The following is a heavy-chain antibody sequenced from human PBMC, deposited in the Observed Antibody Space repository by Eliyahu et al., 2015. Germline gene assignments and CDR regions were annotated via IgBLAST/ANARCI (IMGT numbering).Heavy chain of an antibody. CDR2: IHPGDSNT. CDR1: GYDVTTHW. Sequence: EVQLVQSGAEVRKPGESLKLSCRGSGYDVTTHWIAWVRQMPGKGLEWMGLIHPGDSNTRYSPSFEGLVTMSADRSIATAYLQWTRLKASDTAMYFCARHKGDLDNSXPYDYWGQGTLVTVSS. CDR3: ARHKGDLDNSXPYDY. D-gene: IGHD1-1*01. J-gene: IGHJ4*02. V-gene: IGHV5-51*01.